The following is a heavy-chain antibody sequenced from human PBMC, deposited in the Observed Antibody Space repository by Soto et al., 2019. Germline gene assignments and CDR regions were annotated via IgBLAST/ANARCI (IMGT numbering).Heavy chain of an antibody. CDR3: ARNDLALAGYAEY. D-gene: IGHD6-19*01. J-gene: IGHJ4*02. CDR1: GGSISSTIYY. Sequence: PSETLSLTCTVSGGSISSTIYYWGWIRQPPGKGLEWIGSIYYSGSTYYNPSLTSRVTISVDTSKNQFSLRLSSVTAADTAVYYCARNDLALAGYAEYWGQGTLVTVSS. CDR2: IYYSGST. V-gene: IGHV4-39*01.